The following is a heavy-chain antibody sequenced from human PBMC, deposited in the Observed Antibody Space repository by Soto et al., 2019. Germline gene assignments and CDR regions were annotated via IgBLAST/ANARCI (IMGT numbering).Heavy chain of an antibody. CDR2: IKQDGSEK. CDR1: GFTFSNYW. J-gene: IGHJ4*02. Sequence: EVHLVESGVDLVQPGGSLRLSCAASGFTFSNYWMSWVRQAPGKGLEWLANIKQDGSEKYYVDSLKGRFTISRDNTQSSVYLQMNSLRAEDTAVYNCVTMVEFGWLFAGYWVQGSLVKVSS. V-gene: IGHV3-7*01. D-gene: IGHD3-22*01. CDR3: VTMVEFGWLFAGY.